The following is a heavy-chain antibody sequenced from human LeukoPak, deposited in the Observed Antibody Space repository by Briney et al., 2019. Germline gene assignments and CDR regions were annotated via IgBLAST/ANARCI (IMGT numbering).Heavy chain of an antibody. D-gene: IGHD3-10*01. CDR1: GFTFSAYA. J-gene: IGHJ4*02. Sequence: GGSLRLSCVAPGFTFSAYAMSWVRQAPGKGLEWVSAITGSGDDTYYADSVKGRFTISRDSSKNTLYLQMNSLRAEDTAVYYCAKYTPANYYGSGSTFDYWGQGTLVTVSS. V-gene: IGHV3-23*01. CDR3: AKYTPANYYGSGSTFDY. CDR2: ITGSGDDT.